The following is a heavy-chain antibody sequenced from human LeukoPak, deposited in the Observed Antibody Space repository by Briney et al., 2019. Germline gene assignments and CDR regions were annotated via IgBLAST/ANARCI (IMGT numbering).Heavy chain of an antibody. CDR1: GFIFSDYG. D-gene: IGHD2-15*01. Sequence: GGSLRLSCVGSGFIFSDYGMHWVRQAPGKGLEWVAVTSYDGSAKIYADSVKGRFTISRDNSKNTLFLQMNSLRAEDTAVYFCARGRSPNDAFDIWGQGTMVTVSS. CDR2: TSYDGSAK. CDR3: ARGRSPNDAFDI. J-gene: IGHJ3*02. V-gene: IGHV3-30*03.